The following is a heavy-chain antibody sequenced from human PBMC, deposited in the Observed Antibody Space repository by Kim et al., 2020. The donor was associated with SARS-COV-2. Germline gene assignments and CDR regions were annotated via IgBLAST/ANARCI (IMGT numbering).Heavy chain of an antibody. Sequence: GGSLRLSCAASGFSFSSFWMHWVRQIPGKGLVWVSRINSDGSTTTYADSVKGRFTVSRDNDKNTLFLQMDSLRAEDTAVYFCARGVTPATVTPLNSWGQGTLVSVSS. D-gene: IGHD4-17*01. V-gene: IGHV3-74*01. J-gene: IGHJ4*02. CDR3: ARGVTPATVTPLNS. CDR1: GFSFSSFW. CDR2: INSDGSTT.